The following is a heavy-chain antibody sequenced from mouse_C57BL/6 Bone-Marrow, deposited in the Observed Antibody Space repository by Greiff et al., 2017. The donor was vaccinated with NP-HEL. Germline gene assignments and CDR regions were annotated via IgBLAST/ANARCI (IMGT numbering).Heavy chain of an antibody. CDR1: GYTFTSYW. J-gene: IGHJ2*01. V-gene: IGHV1-50*01. CDR2: IDPSDSYT. D-gene: IGHD2-2*01. CDR3: ARERGYDGYFDY. Sequence: VKLQQPGAELVKPGASVKLSCKASGYTFTSYWMQWVKQRPGQGLEWIGEIDPSDSYTNYNQKFKGKATLTVDTSSSTAYMQLSSLTSEDSAVYYCARERGYDGYFDYWGQGTTLTVSS.